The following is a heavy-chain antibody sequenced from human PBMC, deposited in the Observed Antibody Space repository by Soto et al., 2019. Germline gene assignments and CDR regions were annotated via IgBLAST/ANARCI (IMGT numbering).Heavy chain of an antibody. V-gene: IGHV4-34*01. CDR2: INHSGST. CDR1: GGSFSGYY. J-gene: IGHJ6*03. D-gene: IGHD3-10*01. CDR3: ARGFTMVRGARYYYYMDV. Sequence: SETLSLTCAVYGGSFSGYYWSWIRQPPGKGLEWIGEINHSGSTNYNPSLKSRVTISVDTSKNQSSLKLSSVTAADTAVYYCARGFTMVRGARYYYYMDVWGKGTTVTVSS.